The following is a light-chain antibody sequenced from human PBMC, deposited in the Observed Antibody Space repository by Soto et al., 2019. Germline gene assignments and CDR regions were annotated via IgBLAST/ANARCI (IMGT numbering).Light chain of an antibody. CDR2: TNN. V-gene: IGLV1-44*01. CDR1: SSNIGSNT. CDR3: ASCADSLTGVV. J-gene: IGLJ2*01. Sequence: QSVLTQPPSASGTPGQRVTISCSGSSSNIGSNTVNWYQQLPETAPKLLIYTNNQRPSGVPDRFSGSKSGTSASLAISGPQAEDEADYYCASCADSLTGVVFGGGTKVTVL.